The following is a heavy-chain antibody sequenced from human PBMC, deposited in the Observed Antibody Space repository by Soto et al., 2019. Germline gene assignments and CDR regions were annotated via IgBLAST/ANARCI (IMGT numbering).Heavy chain of an antibody. CDR2: ISSDGGNK. CDR3: ARGVTVTSYYYYGMDA. CDR1: GFTFSSYA. J-gene: IGHJ6*02. Sequence: HPGGSLRLSCAASGFTFSSYAIHWDRQAPGKGLEWVTVISSDGGNKYYADSVKGRFTVSRYNSKNTLYMQIHSLRAEDTAVYYCARGVTVTSYYYYGMDAWGQGTTVTVSS. D-gene: IGHD3-3*01. V-gene: IGHV3-30-3*01.